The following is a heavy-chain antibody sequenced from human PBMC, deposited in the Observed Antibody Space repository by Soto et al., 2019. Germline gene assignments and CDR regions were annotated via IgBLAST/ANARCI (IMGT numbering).Heavy chain of an antibody. Sequence: QVQLQESGPGLVKSSQTLSLTCSVSGGSISRSVYYWTWLRQHPGKGLEWIGHIYYAGSIYSNPSLKSRLSISLDTSKNQFSLKLSSVPAADTAVYYCARGLTTLYYFDSWGQGTLVSVSS. CDR2: IYYAGSI. V-gene: IGHV4-31*03. J-gene: IGHJ4*02. CDR3: ARGLTTLYYFDS. CDR1: GGSISRSVYY. D-gene: IGHD1-1*01.